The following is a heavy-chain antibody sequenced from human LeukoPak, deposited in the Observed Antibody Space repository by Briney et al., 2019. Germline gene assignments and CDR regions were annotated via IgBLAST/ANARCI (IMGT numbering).Heavy chain of an antibody. CDR1: GFTLSSYS. V-gene: IGHV3-48*04. J-gene: IGHJ4*02. CDR3: ARAGDYGDRYFDY. D-gene: IGHD4-17*01. CDR2: ISSSSSTI. Sequence: PGGSLRLSCTASGFTLSSYSMNWVRQAPGKGLESVSYISSSSSTIYYADSVKGRFTISRDNAKNSLYLQMNSLRAEDTAVYYCARAGDYGDRYFDYWGQGTLVTVSS.